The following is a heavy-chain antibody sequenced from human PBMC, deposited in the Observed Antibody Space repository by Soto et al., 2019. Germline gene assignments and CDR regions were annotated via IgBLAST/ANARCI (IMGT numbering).Heavy chain of an antibody. CDR2: IWHDGRNK. D-gene: IGHD3-10*01. CDR3: ARDSGSDAGMDG. Sequence: GGSLTLSCAASGFSFSSYGMHWVRQAPGKGLEWVAVIWHDGRNKYYADSVKGRFTISRDNSKNTLYLQTDSLRAEDTALYYCARDSGSDAGMDGWGQGNKVTVYS. J-gene: IGHJ6*02. CDR1: GFSFSSYG. V-gene: IGHV3-33*01.